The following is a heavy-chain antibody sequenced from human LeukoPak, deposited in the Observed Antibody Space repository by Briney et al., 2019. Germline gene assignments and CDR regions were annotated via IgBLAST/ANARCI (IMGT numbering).Heavy chain of an antibody. CDR3: AKGWDVDTAIDY. J-gene: IGHJ4*02. D-gene: IGHD5-18*01. CDR1: GFTLSNYS. V-gene: IGHV3-21*01. Sequence: GGSLRLSCAASGFTLSNYSMNWVRQAPGKGLEWVSSISSSSSYIYYADSVKGRFTISRDNAKNSLYLQMNSLRAEDTAVYYCAKGWDVDTAIDYWGQGTLVTVSS. CDR2: ISSSSSYI.